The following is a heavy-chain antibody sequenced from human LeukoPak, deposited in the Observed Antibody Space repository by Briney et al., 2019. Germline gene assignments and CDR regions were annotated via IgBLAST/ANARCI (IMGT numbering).Heavy chain of an antibody. CDR3: AKDSRTYGGSSAEWGNDL. CDR2: ISASGDST. J-gene: IGHJ5*02. V-gene: IGHV3-23*01. Sequence: GGSLRLSCAASGFTFSSYAMSWVRQAPGKGLEWVSSISASGDSTYYADSVKGGFTISRDNSKNSLYLQVNSLRAEDTTVYYCAKDSRTYGGSSAEWGNDLWGQGTLVTVSS. CDR1: GFTFSSYA. D-gene: IGHD1-26*01.